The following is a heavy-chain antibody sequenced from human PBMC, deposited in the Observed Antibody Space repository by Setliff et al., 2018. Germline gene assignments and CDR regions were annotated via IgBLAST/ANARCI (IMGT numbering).Heavy chain of an antibody. CDR3: ATDVPSTLGGAADAFDI. V-gene: IGHV1-24*01. CDR1: GYTLTELS. J-gene: IGHJ3*02. D-gene: IGHD3-16*01. CDR2: FDPEDGET. Sequence: ASVKVSCKVSGYTLTELSMHWVRQAPGKGLEWMGGFDPEDGETIYAQKFQGRVTMTEDTSTDTAYMELSSLRSEDTAVYYCATDVPSTLGGAADAFDIWGQGTMVTVSS.